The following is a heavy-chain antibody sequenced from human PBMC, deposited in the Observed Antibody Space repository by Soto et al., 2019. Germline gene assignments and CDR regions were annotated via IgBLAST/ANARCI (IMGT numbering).Heavy chain of an antibody. V-gene: IGHV3-9*01. CDR2: ISWGGGSI. D-gene: IGHD3-3*01. J-gene: IGHJ4*02. CDR3: AKDHDEDFGYDLDYFNA. Sequence: LRLSCAGSGFNFDDFAMHWVRQAPGKGLEWVSGISWGGGSIGYADSVKGRFIISRDNAKNSLFLQMNSLTAEDTALYYCAKDHDEDFGYDLDYFNAWGQGTQVTVSS. CDR1: GFNFDDFA.